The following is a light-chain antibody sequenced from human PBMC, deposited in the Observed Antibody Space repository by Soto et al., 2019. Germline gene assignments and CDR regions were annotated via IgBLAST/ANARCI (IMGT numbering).Light chain of an antibody. Sequence: QAALSQPASVAGSAGQGVTIAGTGTINDIGAYDYVSWYQQRPGSAPQLIIYDVNNRPSGTSHRFSGSKSVHTAYLTISGLQSDDEATSHSSSYYSPSRLVFRPGTMVPV. CDR1: INDIGAYDY. CDR3: SSYYSPSRLV. J-gene: IGLJ1*01. CDR2: DVN. V-gene: IGLV2-14*03.